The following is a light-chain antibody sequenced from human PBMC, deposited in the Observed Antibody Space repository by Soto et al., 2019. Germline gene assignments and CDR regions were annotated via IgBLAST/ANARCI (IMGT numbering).Light chain of an antibody. CDR3: LQHNSFPWT. J-gene: IGKJ1*01. Sequence: DIQMTQSPSSLSASVGDRVTITCRASQGFTNYLTWYQQKPGKAPKRLIYGASNLHSGVPSRFSGSGSGTDFTLTISSLQPEDFATYYCLQHNSFPWTFGQGTKVEIK. CDR1: QGFTNY. CDR2: GAS. V-gene: IGKV1-17*01.